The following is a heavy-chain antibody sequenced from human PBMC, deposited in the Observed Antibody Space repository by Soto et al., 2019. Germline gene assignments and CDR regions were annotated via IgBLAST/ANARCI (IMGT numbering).Heavy chain of an antibody. D-gene: IGHD3-10*01. CDR1: GFVFKDSS. CDR3: TRLISAAQDY. J-gene: IGHJ4*02. Sequence: EVLLVESGGGLVQPGGSLKLSCEASGFVFKDSSIHWVRQASGKGLEWVGRIRDRAYNYATAYAASVKGRFTISRDDSNNKPYLQMDSLKTXDTAIXXCTRLISAAQDYWGQGTLVTVSS. CDR2: IRDRAYNYAT. V-gene: IGHV3-73*01.